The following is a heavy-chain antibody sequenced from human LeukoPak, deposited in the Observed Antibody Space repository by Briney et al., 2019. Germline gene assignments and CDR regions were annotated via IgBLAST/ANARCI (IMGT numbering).Heavy chain of an antibody. D-gene: IGHD3-10*01. J-gene: IGHJ5*02. Sequence: SETLSLTCTVSGGSISSYYWSWIRQPPGKGLEWIGYIYYSGSTNYNPSLKSRVTISVDTSKNQFSLKLSSVTAADTAVYYCARHITKRSSSGWFDPWGQGTLVTVSS. CDR2: IYYSGST. V-gene: IGHV4-59*08. CDR1: GGSISSYY. CDR3: ARHITKRSSSGWFDP.